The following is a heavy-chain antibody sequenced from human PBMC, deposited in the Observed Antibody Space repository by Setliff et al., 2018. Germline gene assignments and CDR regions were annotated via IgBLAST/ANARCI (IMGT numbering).Heavy chain of an antibody. CDR1: GFTFSSYS. V-gene: IGHV3-30*03. J-gene: IGHJ4*02. CDR2: SRYAENYQ. D-gene: IGHD2-15*01. Sequence: GGSLRLSCAASGFTFSSYSLNWVRQAPGKGLEWVAVSRYAENYQYYADSVKGRFTISRDNSENTLYLQMNSLRPDDTAVYHCARSDGGSSGLDYWGQGTLVTVSS. CDR3: ARSDGGSSGLDY.